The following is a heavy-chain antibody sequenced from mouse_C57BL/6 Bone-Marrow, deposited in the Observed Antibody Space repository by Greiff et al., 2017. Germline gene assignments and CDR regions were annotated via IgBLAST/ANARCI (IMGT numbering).Heavy chain of an antibody. Sequence: VQLQESGAELARPGASVKLSCKASGYTFTSYGISWVKQRTGQGLEWIGEIYPRSGTTYYNEKFKGKATLTADKSSSTAYMRLRSLTSEDAAVSLCARSPWLLRGDYWGQGTTLTVSA. D-gene: IGHD2-3*01. CDR2: IYPRSGTT. CDR3: ARSPWLLRGDY. CDR1: GYTFTSYG. J-gene: IGHJ2*01. V-gene: IGHV1-81*01.